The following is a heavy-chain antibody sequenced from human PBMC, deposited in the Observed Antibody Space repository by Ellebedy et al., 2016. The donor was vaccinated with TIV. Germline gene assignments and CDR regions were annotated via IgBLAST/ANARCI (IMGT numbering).Heavy chain of an antibody. J-gene: IGHJ4*02. Sequence: PGGSLRLSCAASGFTFTTYWMSWVRQAPGKGLEWVANVNQAESEKNYVDSVKGRFTIYRDNAKNSLYLQMNSLRDEDTAVYYCARAGEYSYGYSFDYWGQGTLVTVSS. CDR1: GFTFTTYW. CDR3: ARAGEYSYGYSFDY. D-gene: IGHD5-18*01. V-gene: IGHV3-7*01. CDR2: VNQAESEK.